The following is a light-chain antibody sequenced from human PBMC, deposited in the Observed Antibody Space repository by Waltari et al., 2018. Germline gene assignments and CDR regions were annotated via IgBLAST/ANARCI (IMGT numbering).Light chain of an antibody. CDR2: LIS. CDR3: MQARQTPWT. J-gene: IGKJ1*01. V-gene: IGKV2-28*01. Sequence: DIAMTQSPVSLSVTAGEPAPISCTSSQSLLHGSGNTFLDWYLQKPGQSPQLLIYLISNRASGVPDRFSGSGSGTDFTLKISRVEAEDVGVYFCMQARQTPWTFGQGTKVEIK. CDR1: QSLLHGSGNTF.